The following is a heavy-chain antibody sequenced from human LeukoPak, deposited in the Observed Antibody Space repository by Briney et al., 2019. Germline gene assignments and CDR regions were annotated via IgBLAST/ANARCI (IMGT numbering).Heavy chain of an antibody. CDR1: GYTFTSYG. CDR3: ARERHPRVYCSSTSCYHRGFDFWSGYFDY. D-gene: IGHD2-2*01. Sequence: ASVKVSCKASGYTFTSYGISWVRQAPGQGLEWMGWISAYNGNTNYAQKLQGRVTMTTDTSTSTAYMELRSLRSDDTAVYYCARERHPRVYCSSTSCYHRGFDFWSGYFDYWGEGTLVTVSS. CDR2: ISAYNGNT. J-gene: IGHJ4*02. V-gene: IGHV1-18*01.